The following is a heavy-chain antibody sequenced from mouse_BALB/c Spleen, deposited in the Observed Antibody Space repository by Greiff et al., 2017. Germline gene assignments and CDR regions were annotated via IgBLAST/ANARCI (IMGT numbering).Heavy chain of an antibody. CDR3: ARSYRNYYAMDY. D-gene: IGHD1-1*01. Sequence: VKVEESGPGLVQPSQSLSITCTVSGFSLTSYGVHWVRQSPGKGLEWLGVIWSGGSTDYNAAFISRLSISKDNSKSQVFFKMNSLQANDTAIYYCARSYRNYYAMDYWGQGTSVTVSS. CDR1: GFSLTSYG. V-gene: IGHV2-2*02. CDR2: IWSGGST. J-gene: IGHJ4*01.